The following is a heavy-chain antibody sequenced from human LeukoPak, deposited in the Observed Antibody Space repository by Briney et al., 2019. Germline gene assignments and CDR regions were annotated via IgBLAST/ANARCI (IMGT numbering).Heavy chain of an antibody. CDR1: RFTVNSNY. V-gene: IGHV3-53*01. CDR3: ARGGYDLDY. CDR2: IYSGGST. D-gene: IGHD5-12*01. Sequence: GVSLTLSCTASRFTVNSNYMSWLRHAPGKGLEWVSDIYSGGSTYSADYVKGRFTISRDNSKNTLYLQMNSVRAEDTAVYYCARGGYDLDYWGQGTLVTVSS. J-gene: IGHJ4*02.